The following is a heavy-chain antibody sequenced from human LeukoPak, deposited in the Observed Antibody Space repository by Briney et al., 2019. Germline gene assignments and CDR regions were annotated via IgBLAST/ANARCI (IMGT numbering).Heavy chain of an antibody. J-gene: IGHJ3*02. CDR1: GGSFSGYY. CDR3: AMAGIAAAGTFGAFDI. Sequence: SETLSLTCAVYGGSFSGYYWSWIRQPPGKGLEWIGEINHSGSTNYNPSLKSRVTLSVDTSKNQFSLKLSSVTAADTAVYYRAMAGIAAAGTFGAFDIWGQGTMVTVSS. CDR2: INHSGST. D-gene: IGHD6-13*01. V-gene: IGHV4-34*01.